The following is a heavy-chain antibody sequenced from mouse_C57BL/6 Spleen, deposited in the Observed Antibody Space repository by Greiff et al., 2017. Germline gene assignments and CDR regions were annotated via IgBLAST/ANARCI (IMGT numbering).Heavy chain of an antibody. Sequence: EVKLLESGPELVKPGASVKISCKASGYSFTDYNMNWVKQSNGKSLEWIGVINPNYGTTSYNQKFKGKATLTVDQSSSTAYMQLNSLTSEDSAVYYCARGDSSEGYYAMDYWGQGTSVTVSS. J-gene: IGHJ4*01. D-gene: IGHD1-1*01. CDR1: GYSFTDYN. CDR2: INPNYGTT. V-gene: IGHV1-39*01. CDR3: ARGDSSEGYYAMDY.